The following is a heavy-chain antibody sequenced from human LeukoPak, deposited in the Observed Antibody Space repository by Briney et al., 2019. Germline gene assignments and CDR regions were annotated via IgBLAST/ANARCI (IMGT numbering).Heavy chain of an antibody. CDR1: GYTLSSYG. Sequence: ASAKVSSKASGYTLSSYGISWVRQAPGQGGEWMGWISAFNGNTNYAQKLQGRVTMTTDTSTSTAYMELRSLRSDDTAVYYCARESISSWYRSSYYYYMDVWGKGTTVTVSS. CDR3: ARESISSWYRSSYYYYMDV. CDR2: ISAFNGNT. J-gene: IGHJ6*03. D-gene: IGHD6-13*01. V-gene: IGHV1-18*01.